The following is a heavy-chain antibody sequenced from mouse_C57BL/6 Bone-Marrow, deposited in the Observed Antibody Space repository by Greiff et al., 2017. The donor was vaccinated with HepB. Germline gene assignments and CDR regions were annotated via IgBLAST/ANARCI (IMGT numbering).Heavy chain of an antibody. CDR3: ASSLVYPWYFDV. CDR2: IDPEDGDT. D-gene: IGHD5-1*01. Sequence: EVQLQQSGAELVKPGASVKLSCTASGFNIKDYYMHWVKQRTEQGLEWIGRIDPEDGDTKYAPKFQGKVTITADTSSNTAYLQLSSLTSEDTAVYYYASSLVYPWYFDVWGTGTTVTVSS. V-gene: IGHV14-2*01. CDR1: GFNIKDYY. J-gene: IGHJ1*03.